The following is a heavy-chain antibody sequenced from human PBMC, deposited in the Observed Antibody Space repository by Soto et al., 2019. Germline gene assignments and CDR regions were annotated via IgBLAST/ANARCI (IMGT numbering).Heavy chain of an antibody. Sequence: PSETLSLTCTVSGGSISNSRYYWAWIRQPPGKGLEWIGSIYHTGNTYYNPSLRSRVTISVDTSKNQFSLKLTSVTAADTAVYYCARDYYDSSDYTTNWFDPSGQGTLVTVSS. CDR1: GGSISNSRYY. CDR3: ARDYYDSSDYTTNWFDP. J-gene: IGHJ5*02. D-gene: IGHD3-22*01. CDR2: IYHTGNT. V-gene: IGHV4-39*01.